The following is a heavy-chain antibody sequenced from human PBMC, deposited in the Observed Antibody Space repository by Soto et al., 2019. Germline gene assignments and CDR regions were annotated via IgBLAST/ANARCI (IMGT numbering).Heavy chain of an antibody. V-gene: IGHV2-5*02. CDR3: AYSRLPSTVTTSAEYFQH. Sequence: QITLKESDPQLVKPTQTLTLTCTFSGFALSTSGVGEAWIRQHPGKPLEWLALIYWADDKRYSPSLKVRLTTTKETSKHPVVLTMTYMDPVDTATYYCAYSRLPSTVTTSAEYFQHWGQGALVTVSS. J-gene: IGHJ1*01. CDR1: GFALSTSGVG. D-gene: IGHD4-17*01. CDR2: IYWADDK.